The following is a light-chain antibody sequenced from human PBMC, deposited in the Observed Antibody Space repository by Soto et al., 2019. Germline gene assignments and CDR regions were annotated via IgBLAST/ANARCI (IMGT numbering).Light chain of an antibody. Sequence: EIVLTQSPGTLSLSPGERATLSCRASQSISSSHLAWYQQNPGQAPRLLIYGASRRATGIPDRFSGSGSERDFTLAISRLEPEDFAVYYCQQYGSTPLTFGGGTKVEIK. CDR3: QQYGSTPLT. J-gene: IGKJ4*01. V-gene: IGKV3-20*01. CDR1: QSISSSH. CDR2: GAS.